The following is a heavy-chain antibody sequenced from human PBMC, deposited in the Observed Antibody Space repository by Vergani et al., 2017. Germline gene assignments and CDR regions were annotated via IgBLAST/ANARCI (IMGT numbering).Heavy chain of an antibody. V-gene: IGHV4-31*03. CDR1: GGSISSGGYY. CDR3: ARGMASWELLGWFDP. Sequence: QVQLQESGPGLVKPSQTLSLTCTVSGGSISSGGYYWSWIRQHPGKGLEWIGYIYYSGSTYYNPSLKSRVTISVDTSKNQFSLKLSSVTAADTAVYYCARGMASWELLGWFDPWGQGTLVTVSS. J-gene: IGHJ5*02. D-gene: IGHD1-26*01. CDR2: IYYSGST.